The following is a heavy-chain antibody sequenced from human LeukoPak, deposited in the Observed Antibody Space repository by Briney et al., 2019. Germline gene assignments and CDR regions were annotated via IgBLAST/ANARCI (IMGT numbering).Heavy chain of an antibody. CDR1: GLTFSTYA. V-gene: IGHV3-48*01. CDR2: ISSSSTTI. J-gene: IGHJ4*02. Sequence: PGGSLRLSCADSGLTFSTYAMNWVRQAPGKGLEWVSYISSSSTTIYYADSVKGRFTISRDNAKKSLYLQMNTLRAEDTAVYYCARDKLGIDYWGQGTLVTVSS. D-gene: IGHD7-27*01. CDR3: ARDKLGIDY.